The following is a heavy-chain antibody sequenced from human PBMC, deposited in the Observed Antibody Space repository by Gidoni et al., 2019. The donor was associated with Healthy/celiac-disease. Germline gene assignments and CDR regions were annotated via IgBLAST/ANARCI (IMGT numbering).Heavy chain of an antibody. CDR1: GFTVSSNY. Sequence: EVQLVESGGGLVQPGGSLRLSCAASGFTVSSNYMSWVRQAPGKGLEWVSVIYSGGSKYYADSVKGRFTISRDNSKNTLYLQMNSLRAEDTAVYYCARPGIAAAGNYYYGMDVWGQGTTVTVSS. CDR3: ARPGIAAAGNYYYGMDV. D-gene: IGHD6-13*01. V-gene: IGHV3-66*01. J-gene: IGHJ6*02. CDR2: IYSGGSK.